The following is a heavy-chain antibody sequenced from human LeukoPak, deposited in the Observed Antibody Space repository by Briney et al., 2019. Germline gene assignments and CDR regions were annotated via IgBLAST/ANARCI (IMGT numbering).Heavy chain of an antibody. CDR3: ARDSSGYSGYDWWRVFDY. V-gene: IGHV3-7*03. CDR2: IKQDGSGK. D-gene: IGHD5-12*01. CDR1: GFTFSSYW. Sequence: GGSLRLSCAASGFTFSSYWMSWVRQAPGKGLEWVANIKQDGSGKYYVDSVKGRFTISRDNAKNSLYLQMNSLRAEDTAVYYCARDSSGYSGYDWWRVFDYWGQGTLVTVSS. J-gene: IGHJ4*02.